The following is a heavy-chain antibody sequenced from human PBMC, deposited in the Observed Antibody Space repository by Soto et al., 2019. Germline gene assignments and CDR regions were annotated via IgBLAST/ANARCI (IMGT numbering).Heavy chain of an antibody. J-gene: IGHJ6*03. CDR1: GYIFTSYG. Sequence: QVRLVQSGAELKKPGASAKVSCKASGYIFTSYGISWVRQAPGQGLEWMAWISVDSCNTKYTKKFQGRVTMTTDTSASTAHMELRSLRSDDTAVYYCARFNGSGTNYYMHVWGNGTTVIVSS. CDR2: ISVDSCNT. CDR3: ARFNGSGTNYYMHV. D-gene: IGHD3-10*01. V-gene: IGHV1-18*01.